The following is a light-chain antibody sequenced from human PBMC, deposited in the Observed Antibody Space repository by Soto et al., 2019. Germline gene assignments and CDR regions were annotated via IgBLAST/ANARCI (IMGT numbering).Light chain of an antibody. J-gene: IGLJ1*01. CDR1: SGFVGSFSL. V-gene: IGLV2-23*01. CDR3: CLYIGATTYV. Sequence: SVLSQPASVSGSPGQSITISCTVTSGFVGSFSLVSWYQQHPWKAPKVMISEGHRRPSGVPDRFSGSTSVNSASLTISGLQADDEADYYCCLYIGATTYVFGTGTKVTVL. CDR2: EGH.